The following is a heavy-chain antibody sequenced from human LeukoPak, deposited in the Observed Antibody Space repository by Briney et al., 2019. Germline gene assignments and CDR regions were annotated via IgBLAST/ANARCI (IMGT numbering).Heavy chain of an antibody. Sequence: SETLSLTCTVSGGSISSYYWSWIRQPPGKGLEWIGYIYYSGSTNYNPSLKSRVTISVDTSKNQFSLKLSSVTAADTAVYYCARDLDDLNTLPPLFQHWGQGTLVTVSS. CDR1: GGSISSYY. V-gene: IGHV4-59*12. J-gene: IGHJ1*01. D-gene: IGHD3-3*01. CDR2: IYYSGST. CDR3: ARDLDDLNTLPPLFQH.